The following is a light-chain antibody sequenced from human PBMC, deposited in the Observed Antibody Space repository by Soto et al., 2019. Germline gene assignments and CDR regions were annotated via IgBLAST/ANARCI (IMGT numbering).Light chain of an antibody. Sequence: DIQMTQSPSTLSASVGDTVTFTCRASQSIGNWMAWYQQTPGKAPKLLIYRGSILQSGVPSRVSGSGSVTEFTLTIVNLQPDDVVVYFCEQFYIGPYTLGPGTKLVI. CDR3: EQFYIGPYT. V-gene: IGKV1-5*03. J-gene: IGKJ2*01. CDR2: RGS. CDR1: QSIGNW.